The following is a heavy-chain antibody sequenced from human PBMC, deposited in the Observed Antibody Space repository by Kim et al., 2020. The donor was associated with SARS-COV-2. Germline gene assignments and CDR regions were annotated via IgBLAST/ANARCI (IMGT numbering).Heavy chain of an antibody. CDR3: ARAAKWDPSCISNCLLYYYYSMDV. CDR1: GYTFTSYD. CDR2: MNPNSGNT. J-gene: IGHJ6*02. Sequence: ASVKVSCRTSGYTFTSYDINWVRQATGQGLEWMGWMNPNSGNTGYAQKFQGRVTMTRNTSISTAYMELSSLRSEDTAVYYCARAAKWDPSCISNCLLYYYYSMDVWGQGTTVTVSS. V-gene: IGHV1-8*01. D-gene: IGHD2-2*01.